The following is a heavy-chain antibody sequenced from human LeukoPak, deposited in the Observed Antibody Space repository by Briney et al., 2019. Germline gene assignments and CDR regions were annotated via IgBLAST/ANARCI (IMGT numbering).Heavy chain of an antibody. CDR1: GYTFTAYY. CDR3: ARVAGGDWYYFDF. Sequence: ASVKVSCKASGYTFTAYYTHWVRQAPGQGLEWMGWVNLNSGGTNSAQKFQGRVTLTRDTSISAAYMELSRLGSDDTAVYYCARVAGGDWYYFDFWGQGTLVTVSS. D-gene: IGHD2-21*02. V-gene: IGHV1-2*02. CDR2: VNLNSGGT. J-gene: IGHJ4*02.